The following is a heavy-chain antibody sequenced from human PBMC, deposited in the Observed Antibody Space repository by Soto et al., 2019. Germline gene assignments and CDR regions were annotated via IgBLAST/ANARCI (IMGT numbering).Heavy chain of an antibody. Sequence: PGGSLRLSCAASGFTFSSYAMSWVRPAPGKGLEWVSAISGSCGSTYYAASVKGRFTISRENSKNTLYLQMNSLRAEDTAVYYCANEFTMVRVVKPWFDPWGQGTLVTVSS. V-gene: IGHV3-23*01. CDR1: GFTFSSYA. CDR3: ANEFTMVRVVKPWFDP. D-gene: IGHD3-10*01. J-gene: IGHJ5*02. CDR2: ISGSCGST.